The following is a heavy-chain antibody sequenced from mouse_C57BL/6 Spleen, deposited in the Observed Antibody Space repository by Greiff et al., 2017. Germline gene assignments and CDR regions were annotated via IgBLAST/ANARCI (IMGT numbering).Heavy chain of an antibody. CDR2: IDPSDSYT. J-gene: IGHJ1*03. D-gene: IGHD1-1*01. CDR1: GYTFTSYW. CDR3: ARRSYYGSSKYFDV. Sequence: QVQLQQPGAELVRPGTSVKLSCKASGYTFTSYWMHWVKQRPGQGLEWIGVIDPSDSYTNYTQKFKGKATLTVDTSSSTAYMQLSSLTSEDSAVYYCARRSYYGSSKYFDVWGTGTTVTVSS. V-gene: IGHV1-59*01.